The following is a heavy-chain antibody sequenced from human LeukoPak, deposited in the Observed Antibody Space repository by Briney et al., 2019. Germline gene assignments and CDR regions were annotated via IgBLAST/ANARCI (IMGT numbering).Heavy chain of an antibody. V-gene: IGHV3-53*01. CDR2: IYNDDTT. D-gene: IGHD1-14*01. CDR3: ARDYR. J-gene: IGHJ4*02. Sequence: PGGSLTLSCAASGFTVRSNYMSWVRQAPGKGLEWVSLIYNDDTTYYADSVKGRFTTSGDNSKNTLYLQMNSLTAEDTAVYYCARDYRWGQGTLVTVSS. CDR1: GFTVRSNY.